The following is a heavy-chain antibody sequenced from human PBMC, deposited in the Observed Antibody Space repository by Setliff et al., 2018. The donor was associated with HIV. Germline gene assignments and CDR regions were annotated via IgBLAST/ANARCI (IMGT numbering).Heavy chain of an antibody. J-gene: IGHJ6*02. Sequence: GALRLSCAASGFTFSSYSMNWVRQAPGKGLEWVSSISSSSSYIYYADSVKGRFTISRDNAKNSLYLQMNSLRAEDTAVYYCARDFPPPNGMDVWGQGTTVTVSS. CDR1: GFTFSSYS. CDR3: ARDFPPPNGMDV. CDR2: ISSSSSYI. V-gene: IGHV3-21*01.